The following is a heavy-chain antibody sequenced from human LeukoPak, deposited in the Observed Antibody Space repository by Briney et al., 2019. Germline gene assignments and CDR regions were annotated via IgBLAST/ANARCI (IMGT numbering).Heavy chain of an antibody. J-gene: IGHJ3*02. CDR1: GGTFSSYA. D-gene: IGHD6-13*01. V-gene: IGHV1-69*13. Sequence: GASVKVSCKASGGTFSSYAISWVRQAPGQGLEWMGGIIPIFGTANYAQKFQGRVTITADESTSTAYMELSSLRSEDTAVYYCARERAAGNHPYDAFDIWGQGTMVTVSS. CDR3: ARERAAGNHPYDAFDI. CDR2: IIPIFGTA.